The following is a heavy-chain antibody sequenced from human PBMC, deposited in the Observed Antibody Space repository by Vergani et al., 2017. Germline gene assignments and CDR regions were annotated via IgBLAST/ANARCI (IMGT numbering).Heavy chain of an antibody. D-gene: IGHD2-15*01. J-gene: IGHJ6*02. CDR3: ARGKDCGGSSCNGSPYYGLDL. Sequence: QVQLVESGGGVVQPGTSLRLSCVVSGFALNRHAMYWVRQAPGKGLEWVVGISFDGTNEYYPDLVKGRFTISRDIAKNTLYLQMNSLRVEETAVYYCARGKDCGGSSCNGSPYYGLDLWGQGTTVTVSS. CDR1: GFALNRHA. V-gene: IGHV3-30-3*01. CDR2: ISFDGTNE.